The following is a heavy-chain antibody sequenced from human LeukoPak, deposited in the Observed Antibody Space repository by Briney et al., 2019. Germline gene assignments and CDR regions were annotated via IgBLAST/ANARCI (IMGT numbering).Heavy chain of an antibody. CDR2: ITSSSRYI. D-gene: IGHD3-3*01. V-gene: IGHV3-21*01. Sequence: PGGSLRLSCAASGFTFSSYEMNWVRQAPGKGLEWVSSITSSSRYIYYTDSLKGRFTISRDNAKDSLYLQMNSLRAEDTAVYYCARGRGFLEWLLPLYYFDYWGQGTLVTVSS. J-gene: IGHJ4*02. CDR1: GFTFSSYE. CDR3: ARGRGFLEWLLPLYYFDY.